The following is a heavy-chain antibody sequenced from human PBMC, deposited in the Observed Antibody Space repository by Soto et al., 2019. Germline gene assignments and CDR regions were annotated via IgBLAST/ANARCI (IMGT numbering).Heavy chain of an antibody. D-gene: IGHD2-2*02. Sequence: ASVKVSCKTSGYTFTRNAIHWVRQAPGQRLEWMGKIDAGNGNTRYSQKLQGRVTMTTDTSTSTAYMELRSLRSDDTAVYYCARDWPLYCSSTSCYSLPFDYWGQGTLVTVSS. CDR3: ARDWPLYCSSTSCYSLPFDY. CDR1: GYTFTRNA. J-gene: IGHJ4*02. V-gene: IGHV1-3*01. CDR2: IDAGNGNT.